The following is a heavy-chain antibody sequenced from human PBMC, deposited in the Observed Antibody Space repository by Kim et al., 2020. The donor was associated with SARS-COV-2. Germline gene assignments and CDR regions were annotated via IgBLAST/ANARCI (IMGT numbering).Heavy chain of an antibody. CDR2: ISDSGST. J-gene: IGHJ4*02. CDR3: ARHVPNSSGRFDY. CDR1: GDSISSSSSY. D-gene: IGHD6-19*01. Sequence: SETLSLTCTVSGDSISSSSSYWGWIRQPPGKGLEWIESISDSGSTFNNPSLKSRVTISVVRSKNQFSLKLSSVTAADTAEYYCARHVPNSSGRFDYWGQG. V-gene: IGHV4-39*01.